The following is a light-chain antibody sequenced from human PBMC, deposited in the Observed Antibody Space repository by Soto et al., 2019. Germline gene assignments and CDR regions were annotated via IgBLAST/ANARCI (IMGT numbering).Light chain of an antibody. CDR2: EVS. J-gene: IGLJ2*01. CDR3: SSYTSRSTPV. V-gene: IGLV2-14*01. CDR1: SSDVGTYKY. Sequence: QSALTQPASVSGSPGQSITISCTGTSSDVGTYKYVSWYQQLPGKAPKLMIYEVSNRPSGVSNRFSGSKSGNTASLTISELQAEDEADYYCSSYTSRSTPVFRGGTKLTVL.